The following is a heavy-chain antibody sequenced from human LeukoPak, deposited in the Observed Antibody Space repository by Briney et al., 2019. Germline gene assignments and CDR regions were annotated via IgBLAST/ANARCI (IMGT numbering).Heavy chain of an antibody. D-gene: IGHD4-17*01. CDR3: AKRPSDYGDYVSYFDY. V-gene: IGHV3-30*18. CDR2: ISDDGRRK. J-gene: IGHJ4*02. CDR1: GFSFISYG. Sequence: GGSLRLSCAASGFSFISYGKHWVRQAPGKGLEWVGVISDDGRRKDYADSVKGRFTISRDNSKDTLYLQMNSLRAEDTTVYYCAKRPSDYGDYVSYFDYWGQGTLVTVSS.